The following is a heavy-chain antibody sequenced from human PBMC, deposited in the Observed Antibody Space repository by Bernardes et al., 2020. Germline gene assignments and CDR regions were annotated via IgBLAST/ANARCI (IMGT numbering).Heavy chain of an antibody. CDR2: IYSGGST. CDR1: GFTVSNNY. J-gene: IGHJ6*02. Sequence: GGSLRLSCAASGFTVSNNYMSWVRQAPGRGLEWVSLIYSGGSTYYSDSVKGRFTLSRDNSKNTHFLHMNSLRAEDTAVYYCALGSTYGMDGWGHGTTVTDSS. V-gene: IGHV3-66*01. CDR3: ALGSTYGMDG. D-gene: IGHD7-27*01.